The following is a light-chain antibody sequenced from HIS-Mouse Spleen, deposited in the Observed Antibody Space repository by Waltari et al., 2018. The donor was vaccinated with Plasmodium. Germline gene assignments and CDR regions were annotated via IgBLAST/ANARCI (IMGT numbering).Light chain of an antibody. CDR2: KAS. CDR1: QSISSW. J-gene: IGKJ1*01. V-gene: IGKV1-5*03. CDR3: QQYNSYWT. Sequence: DIQMTQSPSTLSASVGDRVTITSRASQSISSWVAWYPQKPGKAPKLLIYKASSLEIGVPSRFSGSGSGTEFTLTISSLQPDDFATYYCQQYNSYWTFGQGTKVEIK.